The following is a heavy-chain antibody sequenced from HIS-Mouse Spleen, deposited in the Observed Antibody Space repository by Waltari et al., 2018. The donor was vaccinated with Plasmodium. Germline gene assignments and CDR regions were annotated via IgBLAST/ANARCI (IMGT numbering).Heavy chain of an antibody. CDR2: INHSGST. CDR1: GGSFSGSY. D-gene: IGHD3-3*01. CDR3: ARVTSSGVYWYFDL. V-gene: IGHV4-34*01. J-gene: IGHJ2*01. Sequence: QVQLQQWGAGLLKPSETLSLTCPVYGGSFSGSYWCGIRQPPGKGLEWIGEINHSGSTNYNPSLKSRVTISVDTSKNQFSLKLSSVTAADTAVYYCARVTSSGVYWYFDLWGRGTLVTVSS.